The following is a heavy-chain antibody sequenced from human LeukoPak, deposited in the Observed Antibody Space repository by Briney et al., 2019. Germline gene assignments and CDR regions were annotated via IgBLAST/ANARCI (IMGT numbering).Heavy chain of an antibody. CDR2: ITGSGGST. V-gene: IGHV3-23*01. CDR1: GFTFTKYA. Sequence: GGSLRLSCAASGFTFTKYAMSWVRQAPGKGLEGVSAITGSGGSTYYADSVKGRFTISRDNSKKTLYMQMNSLRAEDTAIYYCASRYCSGGSCYNRYYFDYWGQGTLVTVSS. D-gene: IGHD2-15*01. CDR3: ASRYCSGGSCYNRYYFDY. J-gene: IGHJ4*02.